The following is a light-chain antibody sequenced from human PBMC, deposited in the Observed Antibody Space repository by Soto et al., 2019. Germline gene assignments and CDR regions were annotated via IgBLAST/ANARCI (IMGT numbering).Light chain of an antibody. CDR2: DAS. CDR1: QSVSSD. J-gene: IGKJ5*01. Sequence: EIVLTQSPATLSLSPGERATPSCRASQSVSSDLAWYQQKPGQAPRLLIYDASNRATGIPARFSGSGSGTDFTLTISSVEHADFAVYYCEQRSNWGGITFGQGTRLEIK. V-gene: IGKV3-11*01. CDR3: EQRSNWGGIT.